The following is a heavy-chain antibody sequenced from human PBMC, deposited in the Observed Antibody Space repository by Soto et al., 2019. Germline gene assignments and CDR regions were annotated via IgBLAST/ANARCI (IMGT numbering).Heavy chain of an antibody. Sequence: SVKVSCKASGGTFSSYAISWVRQAPGQGLEWMGGIIPIFGTANYAQKFQGRVTITADESTSTAYMELSSLRSGDTAVYYCARADKPLGYCSGGSCYGGFDPWGQGTLVTVSS. CDR2: IIPIFGTA. CDR1: GGTFSSYA. CDR3: ARADKPLGYCSGGSCYGGFDP. V-gene: IGHV1-69*13. J-gene: IGHJ5*02. D-gene: IGHD2-15*01.